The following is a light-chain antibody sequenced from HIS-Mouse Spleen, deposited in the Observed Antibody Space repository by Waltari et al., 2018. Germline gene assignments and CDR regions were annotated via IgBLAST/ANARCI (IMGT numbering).Light chain of an antibody. CDR1: NIGSKS. J-gene: IGLJ2*01. CDR2: DDS. Sequence: SYVLTQPPSVSVAPGKTARITCGGNNIGSKSVHWYQQKPGQAPVLVVYDDSDRPSGIPGRFPGSNSGNTATLTISRVEAVDEADYYCQVWDSSSDHVVFGGGTKLTVL. CDR3: QVWDSSSDHVV. V-gene: IGLV3-21*03.